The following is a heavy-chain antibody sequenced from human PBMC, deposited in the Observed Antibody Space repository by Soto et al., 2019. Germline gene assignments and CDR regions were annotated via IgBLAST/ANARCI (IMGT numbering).Heavy chain of an antibody. J-gene: IGHJ4*02. CDR2: ISAYNGNT. Sequence: QVQLVQSGAEVKKPGASVKVSCKASGYTFTSYGISWVRQAPGQGLEWMGWISAYNGNTNYAQKLQGRVTMTTDTTTSTAYMELRSLRSDDTAVYYCARDLPYSSVTPPQVGFDYWGQGTLVTVSS. V-gene: IGHV1-18*01. CDR3: ARDLPYSSVTPPQVGFDY. D-gene: IGHD6-19*01. CDR1: GYTFTSYG.